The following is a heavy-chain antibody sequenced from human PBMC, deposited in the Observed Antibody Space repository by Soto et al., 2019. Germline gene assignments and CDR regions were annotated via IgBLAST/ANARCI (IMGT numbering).Heavy chain of an antibody. CDR1: GFTFSTYA. CDR2: ISYDGSNK. Sequence: QVQLVESGGGVVQPGRSLRLSCAASGFTFSTYAMHWVRQAPGKGLEWVAVISYDGSNKYYADSVTGRFTISRDNFKNTLYLQMNRLRADDTAVYYCAKDTDPAPNGADVWGQGTTVTVSS. CDR3: AKDTDPAPNGADV. V-gene: IGHV3-30*18. J-gene: IGHJ6*02.